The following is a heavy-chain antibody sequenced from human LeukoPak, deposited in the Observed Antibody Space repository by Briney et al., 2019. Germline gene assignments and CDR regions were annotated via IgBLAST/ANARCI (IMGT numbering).Heavy chain of an antibody. D-gene: IGHD4-17*01. V-gene: IGHV3-23*01. CDR1: GFTFSISV. J-gene: IGHJ4*02. Sequence: GGSLRLSCAASGFTFSISVMSWVRQAPGKGLEWVSAITGSGGSTDYADSVKGRFTISRDNSKNTLYLQMNSLRAEDTAVYYCAKDDSTVTTYYWGQGTLVTVSS. CDR3: AKDDSTVTTYY. CDR2: ITGSGGST.